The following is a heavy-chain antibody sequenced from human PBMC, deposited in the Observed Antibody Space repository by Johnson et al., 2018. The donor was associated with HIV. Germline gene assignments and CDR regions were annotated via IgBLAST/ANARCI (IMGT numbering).Heavy chain of an antibody. CDR2: ISWNSGSL. D-gene: IGHD3-22*01. CDR3: ARGGLTYYYDSSGYPDAFDI. CDR1: GFTFDDYA. J-gene: IGHJ3*02. Sequence: VQLVESGGGLVQPGRSLRLSCAASGFTFDDYAMHWVRQAPGKGLEWVSGISWNSGSLGSADAVKGRFPISRDNSKNTLYRQMNSLRAEDTAVYYCARGGLTYYYDSSGYPDAFDIWGQGTMVTVSS. V-gene: IGHV3-9*01.